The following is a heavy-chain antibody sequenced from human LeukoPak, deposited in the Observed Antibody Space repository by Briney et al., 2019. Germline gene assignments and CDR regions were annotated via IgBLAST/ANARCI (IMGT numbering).Heavy chain of an antibody. Sequence: SETLSLTCTVSGGSISSGGYYWSWIRQHPGKGLEWIGYIYYSVSTYYNPSLKSRVTISVDTSKNQFSLKLSSVTAADTAVYYCARDHPGVVITKVPFLWGQGTLVTVSS. CDR3: ARDHPGVVITKVPFL. CDR2: IYYSVST. CDR1: GGSISSGGYY. D-gene: IGHD3-22*01. V-gene: IGHV4-31*03. J-gene: IGHJ4*02.